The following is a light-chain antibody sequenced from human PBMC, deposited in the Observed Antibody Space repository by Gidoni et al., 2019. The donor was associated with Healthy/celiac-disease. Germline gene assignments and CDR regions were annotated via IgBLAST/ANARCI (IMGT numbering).Light chain of an antibody. J-gene: IGLJ2*01. CDR2: DDS. V-gene: IGLV3-21*02. Sequence: SYVLTQPPSVSVAPGQTARITCGGNNTGSKSVHWYQQKPGQAPLLVVYDDSDRPSGIPERFSGSNSGNTATLTISRVEAGDEAGYYCQVWDSSSDHPVFGGGTKLTVL. CDR1: NTGSKS. CDR3: QVWDSSSDHPV.